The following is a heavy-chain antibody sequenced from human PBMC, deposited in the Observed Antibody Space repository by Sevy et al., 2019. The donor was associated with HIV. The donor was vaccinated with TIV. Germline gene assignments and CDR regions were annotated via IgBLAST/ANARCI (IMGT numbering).Heavy chain of an antibody. D-gene: IGHD3-3*02. CDR3: ARGWPIHL. J-gene: IGHJ4*02. CDR1: GFNFENHA. Sequence: GGSLRLSCAASGFNFENHAIMWFRQPPGKGLEWVSTTPTTAISTFYANSVKGRFIISRDNSESTLYLEMNSLRVEDTALYYCARGWPIHLWGQGTQVTVSS. CDR2: TPTTAIST. V-gene: IGHV3-23*01.